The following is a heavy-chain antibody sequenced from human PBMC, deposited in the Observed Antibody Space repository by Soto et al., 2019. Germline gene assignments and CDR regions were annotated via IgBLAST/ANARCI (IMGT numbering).Heavy chain of an antibody. CDR3: ARGSVDTVYSSGCYEY. CDR2: INHSGGT. J-gene: IGHJ4*02. CDR1: GGSFSAFY. Sequence: PSLTCVVYGGSFSAFYWSWIRQPPGKGLEWIGEINHSGGTSYNPSLKSRVTISVDTSKSQFSLKLTSVTAADRAVYYCARGSVDTVYSSGCYEYWGQGTPVTVSS. V-gene: IGHV4-34*01. D-gene: IGHD3-22*01.